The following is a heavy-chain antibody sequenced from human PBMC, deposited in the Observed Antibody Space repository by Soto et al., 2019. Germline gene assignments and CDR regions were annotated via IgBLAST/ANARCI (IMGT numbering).Heavy chain of an antibody. CDR2: IGIGSSTK. CDR1: VLTFRNYG. J-gene: IGHJ3*01. CDR3: ARDQLYYNDISGRPLNAFDV. Sequence: GGSLRLSCAACVLTFRNYGMNWVRQAPGKGLEWVSYIGIGSSTKYYADSVKGRFTISRDNAKNSLYLQMNSLRAEDTAVYYCARDQLYYNDISGRPLNAFDVWGQGTMVTVSS. V-gene: IGHV3-48*01. D-gene: IGHD3-22*01.